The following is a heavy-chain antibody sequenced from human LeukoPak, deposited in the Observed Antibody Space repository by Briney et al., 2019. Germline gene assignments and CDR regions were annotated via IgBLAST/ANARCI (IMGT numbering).Heavy chain of an antibody. J-gene: IGHJ4*02. CDR1: GFTFSSYA. V-gene: IGHV3-30-3*01. CDR2: ISYDGSNK. D-gene: IGHD3-22*01. CDR3: ARDYSVIVVVCYYFDY. Sequence: PGRSLRLSCAASGFTFSSYAMHWVRQAPGKGLEWVAVISYDGSNKYYADSVKGRFTISRDNSKNTLYLQMNSLRAEDTAVYYCARDYSVIVVVCYYFDYWGQGTLVTVSS.